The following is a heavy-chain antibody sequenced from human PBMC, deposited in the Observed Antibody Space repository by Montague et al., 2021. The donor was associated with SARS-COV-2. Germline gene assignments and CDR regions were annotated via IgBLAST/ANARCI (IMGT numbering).Heavy chain of an antibody. Sequence: SETLSLTCSVSGGSFSSSSYYWGWIRQPPGKGPEWIGSIYYSGSTNYNPSLKSRVTMSVDTSKKQFSLRLTSVTAADTAVYYCARHRTCYDEVWATHRYTPDYWGQGTLVTVSS. D-gene: IGHD3-16*02. V-gene: IGHV4-39*01. J-gene: IGHJ4*02. CDR2: IYYSGST. CDR3: ARHRTCYDEVWATHRYTPDY. CDR1: GGSFSSSSYY.